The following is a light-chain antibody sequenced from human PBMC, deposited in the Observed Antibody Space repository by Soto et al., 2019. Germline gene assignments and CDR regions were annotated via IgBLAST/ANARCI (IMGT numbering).Light chain of an antibody. CDR1: LSVSSNY. CDR2: GAS. V-gene: IGKV3-20*01. Sequence: EIVLTQSPGTLALSPGERATLSCRASLSVSSNYLTWYQQKRGQAPRLLIHGASSRATGIPDRFSGSGSGTDFTLTISRLEPEDFAVYYCQQYGSSPFTFGPGTKVGIK. J-gene: IGKJ3*01. CDR3: QQYGSSPFT.